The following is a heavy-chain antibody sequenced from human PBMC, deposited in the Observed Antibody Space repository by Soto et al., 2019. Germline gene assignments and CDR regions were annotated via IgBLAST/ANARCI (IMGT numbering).Heavy chain of an antibody. CDR2: IYYSGST. CDR1: GGSISSYY. D-gene: IGHD3-16*01. V-gene: IGHV4-59*08. J-gene: IGHJ4*02. CDR3: ARRWGGCFDY. Sequence: QVQLQESGPGLVKPSETLSLTCTVSGGSISSYYWSWIRQPPGKGLEWIGYIYYSGSTNYNPSLKSRVTISVDTSKNQFSLKLGSVTAADTAVYYCARRWGGCFDYWGQGTLVTVSS.